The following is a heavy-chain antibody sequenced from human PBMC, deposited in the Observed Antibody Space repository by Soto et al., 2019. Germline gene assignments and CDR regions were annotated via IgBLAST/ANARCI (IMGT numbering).Heavy chain of an antibody. CDR1: GFTFTSYA. CDR2: ISGTGGST. J-gene: IGHJ6*02. CDR3: PEGDTNMTTDYYAMAV. Sequence: GGSLRLSCAASGFTFTSYAFTWVRQAPGKGLEWVSAISGTGGSTFYSDSVMGRFTISRDNSKSTLSLQMNSLRAEDTAVYYCPEGDTNMTTDYYAMAVWGQGTPVTVSS. V-gene: IGHV3-23*01. D-gene: IGHD5-18*01.